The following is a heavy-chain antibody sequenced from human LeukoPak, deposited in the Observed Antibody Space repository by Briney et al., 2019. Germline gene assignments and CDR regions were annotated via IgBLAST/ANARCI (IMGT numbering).Heavy chain of an antibody. V-gene: IGHV4-30-4*01. Sequence: KPSETLSLTCTVSGGSISSADHYWSWIRQPPGKGLEWIGYIYHTGNTYYNPSLKSRLILSVDTSKNQFSLKLFSVTAADTAVYYCAKYQTSRFDPWGRGTLVTVSS. D-gene: IGHD2/OR15-2a*01. CDR2: IYHTGNT. J-gene: IGHJ5*02. CDR1: GGSISSADHY. CDR3: AKYQTSRFDP.